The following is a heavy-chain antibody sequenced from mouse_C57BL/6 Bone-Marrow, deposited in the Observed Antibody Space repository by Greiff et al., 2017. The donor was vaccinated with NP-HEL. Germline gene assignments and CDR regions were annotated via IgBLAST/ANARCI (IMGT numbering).Heavy chain of an antibody. CDR3: ARRDDYVSSLFAY. V-gene: IGHV1-64*01. CDR1: GYTFTSYW. D-gene: IGHD2-4*01. J-gene: IGHJ3*01. Sequence: QVQLQQSGAELVKPGASVKLSCKASGYTFTSYWMHWVKQRPGQGLEWIGMIHPNSGSTNYNEKFKSKATLTVDKSSSTAYMQLSSLTSEDSAVYYCARRDDYVSSLFAYWGQGTLVTVSA. CDR2: IHPNSGST.